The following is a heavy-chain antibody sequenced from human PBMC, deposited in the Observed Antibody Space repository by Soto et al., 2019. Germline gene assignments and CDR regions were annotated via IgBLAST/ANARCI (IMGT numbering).Heavy chain of an antibody. CDR1: GGSISSSSYY. CDR3: ARQQYYDSSGYYLNWFDP. D-gene: IGHD3-22*01. Sequence: QLQLQESGPGLVKPSETLSLTCTVSGGSISSSSYYWGWIRQPPGKGLEWIGSIYYSGSTYYNPSLKSRVTISVDTSKNQFSLKLSSVTAADTAVYYCARQQYYDSSGYYLNWFDPWGQGTLVTVSS. J-gene: IGHJ5*02. V-gene: IGHV4-39*01. CDR2: IYYSGST.